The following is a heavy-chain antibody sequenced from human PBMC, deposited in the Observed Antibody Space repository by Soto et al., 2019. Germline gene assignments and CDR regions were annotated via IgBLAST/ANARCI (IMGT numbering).Heavy chain of an antibody. CDR3: GRDSAILPGSYFDY. CDR2: INCNTGQT. Sequence: QVQLVQSGAEMKEPGAAVKVSCKASGYTFTDFYIHWVRQAPGQGLEWMAWINCNTGQTRYAQKFQGRLTVTSATSITTSHMDLSGLRFDDTATYYCGRDSAILPGSYFDYWGQGSLVSVSS. CDR1: GYTFTDFY. V-gene: IGHV1-2*02. D-gene: IGHD2-21*02. J-gene: IGHJ4*02.